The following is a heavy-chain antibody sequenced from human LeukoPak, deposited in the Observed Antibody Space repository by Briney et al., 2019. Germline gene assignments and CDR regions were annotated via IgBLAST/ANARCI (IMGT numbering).Heavy chain of an antibody. CDR2: IGTSTSYI. D-gene: IGHD3-22*01. CDR1: GFTFSTYI. J-gene: IGHJ4*02. V-gene: IGHV3-21*04. CDR3: AKEDYYDSSGYNFPYYFDY. Sequence: GGSLRLSCAASGFTFSTYIMNWVRQTPGKGLEWVSSIGTSTSYIYYADSVKGRFTISRDNAKNSLYLEMNSLRAEDTAVYYCAKEDYYDSSGYNFPYYFDYWGQGTLVTVSS.